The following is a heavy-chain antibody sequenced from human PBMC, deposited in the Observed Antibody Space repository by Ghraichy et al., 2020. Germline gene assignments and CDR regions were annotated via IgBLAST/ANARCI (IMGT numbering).Heavy chain of an antibody. CDR2: ISAYNGNT. J-gene: IGHJ4*02. Sequence: ASVKVSCKASGYTFTSYGISWVRQAPGQGLEWMGWISAYNGNTNYAQKLQGRVTMTTDTSTSTAYMELRSLRSDDTAVYYCASEAFMVRGGSLEYWGQGTLVTVSS. CDR3: ASEAFMVRGGSLEY. CDR1: GYTFTSYG. V-gene: IGHV1-18*04. D-gene: IGHD3-10*01.